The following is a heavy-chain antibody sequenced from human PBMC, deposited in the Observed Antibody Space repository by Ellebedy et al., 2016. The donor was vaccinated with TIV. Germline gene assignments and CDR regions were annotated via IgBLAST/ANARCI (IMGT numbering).Heavy chain of an antibody. V-gene: IGHV1-18*01. Sequence: ASVKVSCKASGYIFTRYGISWVRQAPGKGLEWMGWISTYNGNTKYAQKFQGRVTMTTDTSTSTAYMELRSLKSDDTAVYYCAGSSAVCGGDCYSNTHVFDIWGQGTMVTVSS. CDR3: AGSSAVCGGDCYSNTHVFDI. D-gene: IGHD2-21*02. CDR2: ISTYNGNT. J-gene: IGHJ3*02. CDR1: GYIFTRYG.